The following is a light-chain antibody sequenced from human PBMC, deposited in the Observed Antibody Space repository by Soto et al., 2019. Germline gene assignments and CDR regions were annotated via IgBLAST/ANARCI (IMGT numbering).Light chain of an antibody. CDR3: AAWDDNLLGM. J-gene: IGLJ3*02. V-gene: IGLV1-44*01. CDR2: GSN. Sequence: QSVLTQPPSASGAPGQRVTISCSGSTSNIGSNSVNWYQQVPGTAQRLLIYGSNQRPSGVPDRFSASKSGTSASLVISGLQSEDEASYYCAAWDDNLLGMFGGGTKLTVL. CDR1: TSNIGSNS.